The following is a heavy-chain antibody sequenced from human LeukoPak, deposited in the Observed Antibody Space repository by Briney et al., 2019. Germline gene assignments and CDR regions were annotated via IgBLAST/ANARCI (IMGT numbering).Heavy chain of an antibody. CDR1: GFNFDGYG. D-gene: IGHD3-22*01. CDR3: AKDSAFNYDSSGYADY. J-gene: IGHJ4*02. CDR2: VWFDGTKR. Sequence: PGGSLRLSCAASGFNFDGYGMHWVRQTPGKGLGWVAVVWFDGTKRDYAESVKGRFTISRDNSKNTVYLEMNRLRVGDTAIYYCAKDSAFNYDSSGYADYWGQGTLVIVSS. V-gene: IGHV3-33*06.